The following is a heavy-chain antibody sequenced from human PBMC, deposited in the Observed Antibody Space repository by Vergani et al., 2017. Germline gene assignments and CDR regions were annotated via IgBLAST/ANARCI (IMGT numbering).Heavy chain of an antibody. CDR3: AKLLGGGDY. Sequence: EVQLVESGGGLVKPGGSLRLSCAASGFTFSSYSMNWVRQAPGKGLEWVSSISSSSSYIYYADSVKGRFTISRDNAKNSLFLQMNSLRAEDTAVYYCAKLLGGGDYWGQGTLVTVSS. D-gene: IGHD1-26*01. CDR2: ISSSSSYI. CDR1: GFTFSSYS. V-gene: IGHV3-21*01. J-gene: IGHJ4*02.